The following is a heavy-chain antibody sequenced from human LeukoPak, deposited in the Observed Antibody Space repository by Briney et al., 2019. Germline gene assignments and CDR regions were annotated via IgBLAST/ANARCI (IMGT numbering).Heavy chain of an antibody. V-gene: IGHV1-2*02. CDR2: INPHSGDT. Sequence: ASVKVSCKASGYTFTYYYMNWVRQAPGQGLEWMGGINPHSGDTKYAQQFQGRVTMTRDTSISTAYMELSRLRSDDTAVYYCARKGYSYGYYYYYMDVWGKGTTVTISS. CDR3: ARKGYSYGYYYYYMDV. D-gene: IGHD5-18*01. CDR1: GYTFTYYY. J-gene: IGHJ6*03.